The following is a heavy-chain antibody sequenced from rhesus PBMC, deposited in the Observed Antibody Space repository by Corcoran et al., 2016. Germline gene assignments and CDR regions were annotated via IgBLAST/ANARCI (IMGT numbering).Heavy chain of an antibody. V-gene: IGHV4-122*02. CDR1: GGSISSRYYY. CDR3: ARSQGDYGLDS. CDR2: ISYRERN. J-gene: IGHJ6*01. Sequence: QVQLQESGPGLVKPSETLSLTCAVSGGSISSRYYYWSCIRQAPGTGLEWIGYISYRERNRYNPSLKSRVTNSRDTSKNQFSLKLSSVTAADTAVYYCARSQGDYGLDSWGQGVVVTVSS.